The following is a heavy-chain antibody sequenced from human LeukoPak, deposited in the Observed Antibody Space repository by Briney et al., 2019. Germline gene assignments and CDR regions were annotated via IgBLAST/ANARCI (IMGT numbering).Heavy chain of an antibody. Sequence: PSETLSLTCTVSGGSISSYYWSWIRQPPGKGLEWIGYIYYSGSTNYNPSLKSRVTISVDTSKNQFSLKLSSVTAADTAMYYCARGRQWLVRGEDDYWGQGTLVTVSS. CDR1: GGSISSYY. V-gene: IGHV4-59*01. CDR2: IYYSGST. CDR3: ARGRQWLVRGEDDY. J-gene: IGHJ4*02. D-gene: IGHD6-19*01.